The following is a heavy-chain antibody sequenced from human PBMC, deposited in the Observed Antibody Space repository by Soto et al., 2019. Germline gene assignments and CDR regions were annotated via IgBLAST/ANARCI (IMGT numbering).Heavy chain of an antibody. CDR2: IIPIFGTA. Sequence: SVKVSCKASGGTFSSYAISWVRQAPGQGLEWMGGIIPIFGTANYAQKFQGRVTTTADKSTSTAYMELSSLRSEDTAVYYCARGAYGRGFDYWGQGTLVTVSS. V-gene: IGHV1-69*06. CDR3: ARGAYGRGFDY. J-gene: IGHJ4*02. D-gene: IGHD4-17*01. CDR1: GGTFSSYA.